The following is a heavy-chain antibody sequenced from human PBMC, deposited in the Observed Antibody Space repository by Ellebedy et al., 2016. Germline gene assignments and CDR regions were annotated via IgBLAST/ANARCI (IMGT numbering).Heavy chain of an antibody. Sequence: GGSLRLXXAASGFTFSTYSINWVRQAPGKGLEWVASITSGTGDIYYADSVKGRFTISRDNAKNSLYLQMNSLGAEDTAVYYCAEARTPAVGAFDSWGQGTMVTVSS. D-gene: IGHD6-13*01. V-gene: IGHV3-21*01. CDR3: AEARTPAVGAFDS. CDR1: GFTFSTYS. J-gene: IGHJ3*02. CDR2: ITSGTGDI.